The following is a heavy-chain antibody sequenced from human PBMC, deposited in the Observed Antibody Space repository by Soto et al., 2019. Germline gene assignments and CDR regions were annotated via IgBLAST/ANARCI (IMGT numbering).Heavy chain of an antibody. CDR2: IWYDGSNK. D-gene: IGHD3-22*01. Sequence: PGGSLRLSCAASGFTFSTYGMHWVRQAPGKGLEWVAVIWYDGSNKYYADSVKGRFTISRDNSKNTLYLQMNSLRAEDTAVYYCARDLGYYDSSGHWGQGTLVTSPQ. J-gene: IGHJ4*02. CDR3: ARDLGYYDSSGH. V-gene: IGHV3-33*01. CDR1: GFTFSTYG.